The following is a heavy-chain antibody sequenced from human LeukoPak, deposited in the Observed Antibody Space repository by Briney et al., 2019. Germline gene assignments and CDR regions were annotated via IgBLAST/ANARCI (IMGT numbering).Heavy chain of an antibody. CDR1: GFTFSTSW. V-gene: IGHV3-7*01. Sequence: PGGSLRLSCAASGFTFSTSWMTWVRHIPGKGLEWVANINPHGSVVYYVDSVRARFTISRDNAENSLYLQMNSLRADDTALYFCGRDPLNAALDYWGQGILVTVSS. CDR3: GRDPLNAALDY. J-gene: IGHJ4*02. CDR2: INPHGSVV.